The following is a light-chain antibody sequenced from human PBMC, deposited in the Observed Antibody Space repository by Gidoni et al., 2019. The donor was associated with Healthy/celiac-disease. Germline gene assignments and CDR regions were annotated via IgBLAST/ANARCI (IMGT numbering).Light chain of an antibody. J-gene: IGKJ3*01. V-gene: IGKV1-39*01. CDR2: AAS. Sequence: DIQMTQSPSSLSASVGDSVTITCRASQSISSYLNWYQQKPGKAPKLLIYAASSLQSGVPSRCSGSGSGTDVTLTISSLQPEDFATYYCQQSYSTLLFTFGPGTKVDIK. CDR1: QSISSY. CDR3: QQSYSTLLFT.